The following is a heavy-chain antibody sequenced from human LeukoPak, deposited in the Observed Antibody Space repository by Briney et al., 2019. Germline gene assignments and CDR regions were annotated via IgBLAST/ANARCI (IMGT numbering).Heavy chain of an antibody. CDR1: GYTFTSYG. J-gene: IGHJ5*02. CDR2: ISAYNGNT. V-gene: IGHV1-18*01. CDR3: ARVELLWFGVSGSRKNWFDP. Sequence: ASVKVSCKASGYTFTSYGISWVRQAPGQGLEWMGWISAYNGNTNYAQKLQGRVTMTTDTSTSTAYMELRSLRSDDTAVYYCARVELLWFGVSGSRKNWFDPWGQGALVTVSS. D-gene: IGHD3-10*01.